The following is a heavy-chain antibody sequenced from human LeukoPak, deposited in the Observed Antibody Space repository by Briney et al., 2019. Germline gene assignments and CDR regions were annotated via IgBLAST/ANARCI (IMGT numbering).Heavy chain of an antibody. D-gene: IGHD3-10*01. CDR2: IYSSGST. V-gene: IGHV4-4*07. CDR1: GGSISSYY. CDR3: SRETLWFGERYYFDY. Sequence: PSETLSLTCTVSGGSISSYYWSWIRQPAGKGLEWIGRIYSSGSTNHNPSLKSRVTMSVDTSKNQLSLTLTSVTAADTAVYYCSRETLWFGERYYFDYWGQGILVTVSS. J-gene: IGHJ4*02.